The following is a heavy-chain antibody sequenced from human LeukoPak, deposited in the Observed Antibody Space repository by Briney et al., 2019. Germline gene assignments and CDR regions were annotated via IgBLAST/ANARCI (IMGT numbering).Heavy chain of an antibody. Sequence: GGSLRLSCAASGFTFSSYAMSWVRQAPGKGPEWVSAISGSGGSTYYADSVKGRFTISRDNSKNTLYLQMNSLRAEDTAVYYCAKDGYCSGGSCYKGDYWGQGTLVTVSS. V-gene: IGHV3-23*01. J-gene: IGHJ4*02. CDR2: ISGSGGST. D-gene: IGHD2-15*01. CDR1: GFTFSSYA. CDR3: AKDGYCSGGSCYKGDY.